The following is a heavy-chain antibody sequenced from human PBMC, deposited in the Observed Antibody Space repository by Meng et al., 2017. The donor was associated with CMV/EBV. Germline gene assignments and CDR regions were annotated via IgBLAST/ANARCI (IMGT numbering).Heavy chain of an antibody. CDR2: INPSGGST. D-gene: IGHD6-13*01. CDR1: GYTFTSYD. CDR3: ARARSRKGSSYIAAAGPQMNY. V-gene: IGHV1-46*01. J-gene: IGHJ4*02. Sequence: QVQLVQSGAEVKKPGASGKVSCKTSGYTFTSYDMHWVRQAPGQGLEWMGIINPSGGSTSYAQKFQGRVTMTRDTSTSTVYMELSSLRSEDTAVYYCARARSRKGSSYIAAAGPQMNYWGQGTLVTVSS.